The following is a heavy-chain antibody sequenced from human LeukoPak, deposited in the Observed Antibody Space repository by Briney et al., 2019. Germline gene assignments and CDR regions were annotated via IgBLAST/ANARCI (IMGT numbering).Heavy chain of an antibody. CDR3: AKIDASSSWYSDY. V-gene: IGHV3-30*18. J-gene: IGHJ4*02. CDR1: GFTFSSYG. D-gene: IGHD6-13*01. CDR2: ISYDGSNK. Sequence: GRSLRLSCAASGFTFSSYGMHWVRQAPGEGLEWVAVISYDGSNKYYADSVKGRFTISRDNSKNTLYLQMNGLRAEDTAVYYCAKIDASSSWYSDYWGQGTLVTVSS.